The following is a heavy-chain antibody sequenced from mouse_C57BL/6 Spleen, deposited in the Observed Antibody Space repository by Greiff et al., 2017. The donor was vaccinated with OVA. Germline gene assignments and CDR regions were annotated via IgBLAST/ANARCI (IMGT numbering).Heavy chain of an antibody. CDR1: GYSITSGYY. Sequence: VQLQESGPGLVKPSQSLSLTCSVTGYSITSGYYWNWIRQFPGNKLEWMGYISYDGSNNYNPSLKNRISITRDTSKNQFFLKLNSVTTEDTATYYCARDYDGYWFAYWGQGTLVTVSA. J-gene: IGHJ3*01. D-gene: IGHD2-3*01. CDR2: ISYDGSN. CDR3: ARDYDGYWFAY. V-gene: IGHV3-6*01.